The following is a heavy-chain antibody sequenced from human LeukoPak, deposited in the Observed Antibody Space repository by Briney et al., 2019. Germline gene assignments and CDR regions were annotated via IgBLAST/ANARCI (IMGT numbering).Heavy chain of an antibody. Sequence: SETLSLTSAVYGGSFSGYYWSWIRQPPGKGLEWIGEINHSGSTNYNPSLKSRVTISVDTSKNQFSLKLSSVTAADTAVYYCARGRITMVRGGNVIDYWGQGTLVTVSS. V-gene: IGHV4-34*01. J-gene: IGHJ4*02. CDR3: ARGRITMVRGGNVIDY. CDR2: INHSGST. CDR1: GGSFSGYY. D-gene: IGHD3-10*01.